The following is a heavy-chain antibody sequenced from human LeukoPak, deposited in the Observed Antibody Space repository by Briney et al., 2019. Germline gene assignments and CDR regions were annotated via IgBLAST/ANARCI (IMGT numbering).Heavy chain of an antibody. CDR3: ARERDYYDRNGYPNNWFDP. V-gene: IGHV1-3*01. D-gene: IGHD3-22*01. J-gene: IGHJ5*02. CDR1: GYTFTNYV. Sequence: ASVKVSCKASGYTFTNYVMSWVRQAPGQSFEWMGWINADNGNTKYSQKFQGRVTITIDTSASTAYMELRSLKSEDTAVYYCARERDYYDRNGYPNNWFDPWGQGTLVTVSS. CDR2: INADNGNT.